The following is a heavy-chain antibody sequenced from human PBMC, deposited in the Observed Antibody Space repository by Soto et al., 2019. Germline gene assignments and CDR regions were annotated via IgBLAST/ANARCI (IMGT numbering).Heavy chain of an antibody. Sequence: QAQLVESGGGVVQPGTSLRLSCAASGFTISTHGMHWVRQAPGKGLEWLANIWYDGSNKFYAESVKGRFSISNDNSKNPLHLQMSSLRAEDTAVYYCAAATHWNFHFPYRGQGTQVTVSS. V-gene: IGHV3-33*03. CDR1: GFTISTHG. CDR2: IWYDGSNK. D-gene: IGHD1-7*01. CDR3: AAATHWNFHFPY. J-gene: IGHJ4*02.